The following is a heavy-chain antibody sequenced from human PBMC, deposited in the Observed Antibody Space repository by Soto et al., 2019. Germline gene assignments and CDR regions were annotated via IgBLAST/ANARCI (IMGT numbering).Heavy chain of an antibody. V-gene: IGHV3-30*18. J-gene: IGHJ4*02. CDR3: ANDSTENFDY. CDR2: ISYDGSNK. D-gene: IGHD2-2*01. Sequence: QVQLVESGGGVVQPGRSLRLSCAASGFTFSSYGMHWVRQAPGKGLEWVAVISYDGSNKYYADSVKGRFTISRDNSKNTLYLQMNSLRAEDTAVYYCANDSTENFDYWGQGTLVTVSS. CDR1: GFTFSSYG.